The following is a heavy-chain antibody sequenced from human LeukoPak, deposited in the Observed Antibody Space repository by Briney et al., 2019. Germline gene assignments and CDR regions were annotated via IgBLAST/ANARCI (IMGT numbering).Heavy chain of an antibody. Sequence: SVNVSCKASGGTFSSQSISQVRQAPGQGLEWMGRISPILGISNNAQKDERRLTLTADKSTSTTYLELGSLNSEDRAVYYCASTTGTPDGNWLDPWGQGTLVTVSS. D-gene: IGHD1-1*01. J-gene: IGHJ5*02. CDR2: ISPILGIS. V-gene: IGHV1-69*02. CDR3: ASTTGTPDGNWLDP. CDR1: GGTFSSQS.